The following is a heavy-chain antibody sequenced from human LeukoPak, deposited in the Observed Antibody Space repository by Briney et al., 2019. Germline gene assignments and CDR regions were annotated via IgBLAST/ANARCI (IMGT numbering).Heavy chain of an antibody. Sequence: GGSLRLSCAAWGFTFSSAAMTCVRRAPGRGLEWVSTITGREGRTYYADSLKGGFTISRDFSKNRLHLQMKGVIVEDGALLLFAKGPQLGSGYLPGYWGQGTLVTVSS. CDR3: AKGPQLGSGYLPGY. J-gene: IGHJ4*02. V-gene: IGHV3-23*01. CDR2: ITGREGRT. D-gene: IGHD3-22*01. CDR1: GFTFSSAA.